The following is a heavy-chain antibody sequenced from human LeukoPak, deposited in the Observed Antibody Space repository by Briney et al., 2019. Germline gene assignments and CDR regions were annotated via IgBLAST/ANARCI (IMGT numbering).Heavy chain of an antibody. V-gene: IGHV3-30*18. Sequence: PGRSLRLSCAASGFTFSSYGMHWVRQAPGKGLEWVAVISYDGSNKYYADSVKGRFTISRENSNNTLYLHMDSLRAEDTAVYYCAKAPVWNYYYGLDVWGQGTTVTVSS. CDR3: AKAPVWNYYYGLDV. J-gene: IGHJ6*02. CDR1: GFTFSSYG. CDR2: ISYDGSNK. D-gene: IGHD2-21*01.